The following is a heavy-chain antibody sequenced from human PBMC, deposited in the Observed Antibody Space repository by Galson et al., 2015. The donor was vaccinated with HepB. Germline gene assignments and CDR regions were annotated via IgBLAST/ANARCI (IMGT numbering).Heavy chain of an antibody. CDR1: GFTFSSYA. CDR3: ARKGRGVYYYGMDV. D-gene: IGHD3-10*01. J-gene: IGHJ6*02. V-gene: IGHV3-64*01. Sequence: SLRLSCAASGFTFSSYAMHWVRQAPGKGLEYVSAISSNGGSTYSANSVKGRFTISRDNSKNTLYLQMGSLRAEDMAVYYCARKGRGVYYYGMDVWGQGTTVTVSS. CDR2: ISSNGGST.